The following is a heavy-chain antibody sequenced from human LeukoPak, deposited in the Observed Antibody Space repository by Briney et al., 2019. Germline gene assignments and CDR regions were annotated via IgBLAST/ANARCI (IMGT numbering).Heavy chain of an antibody. V-gene: IGHV3-48*01. CDR3: AREYDSRARFDS. CDR2: IGYSGSPI. CDR1: GDSFISHT. Sequence: GGSLRLSCAGSGDSFISHTMSWVRQAPGKGLEWISYIGYSGSPIYYADSVKGRFGISRDDAKTSLYLHMNSLSAEDTAFYCCAREYDSRARFDSWGQGILVTVSS. D-gene: IGHD4-11*01. J-gene: IGHJ4*02.